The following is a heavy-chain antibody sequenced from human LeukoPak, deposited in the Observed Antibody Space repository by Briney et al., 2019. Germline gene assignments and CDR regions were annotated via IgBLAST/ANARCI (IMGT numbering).Heavy chain of an antibody. D-gene: IGHD5-18*01. J-gene: IGHJ4*02. V-gene: IGHV3-30*18. CDR3: AKMGGPTAMVNY. CDR1: GFTFSSYG. Sequence: GGSLRLSCAASGFTFSSYGMHWVRQAPGKGLEWVAVISYDGSNKYYADSVKGRFTISRDNSKNTLYLQMNSLRAEDTAVYYCAKMGGPTAMVNYWGQGTLVTVSS. CDR2: ISYDGSNK.